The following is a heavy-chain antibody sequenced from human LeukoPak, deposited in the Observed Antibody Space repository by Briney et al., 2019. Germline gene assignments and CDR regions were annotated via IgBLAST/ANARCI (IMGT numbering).Heavy chain of an antibody. J-gene: IGHJ4*02. CDR3: ARQEDYDILTGYYNVIGY. CDR2: IYYSGST. Sequence: PSETLSLTCTVSGGSISSYYWSWIRQPPGRGLEWIGSIYYSGSTYYNPSLKSRVTISVDTSKNQFSLKLSSVTAADTAVYYCARQEDYDILTGYYNVIGYWGQGTLVTVSS. CDR1: GGSISSYY. D-gene: IGHD3-9*01. V-gene: IGHV4-39*01.